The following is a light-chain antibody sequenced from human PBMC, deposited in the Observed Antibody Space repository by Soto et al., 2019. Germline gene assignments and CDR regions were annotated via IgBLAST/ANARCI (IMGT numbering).Light chain of an antibody. CDR1: LSVLYNANNKNY. V-gene: IGKV4-1*01. Sequence: DIVMTQSPDSLAVSLGERATINCKSSLSVLYNANNKNYLAWYQQKPRQPPKLLIYCASTREFGVPDRFSGSGSGTDFTLTISSLQAEDVAVYYCQQYFSTPLTFGGGTKVEIK. CDR2: CAS. J-gene: IGKJ4*01. CDR3: QQYFSTPLT.